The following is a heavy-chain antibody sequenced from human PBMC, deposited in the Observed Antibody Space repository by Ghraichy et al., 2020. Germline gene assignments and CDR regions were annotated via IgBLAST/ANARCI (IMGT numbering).Heavy chain of an antibody. J-gene: IGHJ6*01. V-gene: IGHV4-59*01. Sequence: SETLSLTCTVSGGSISSYYWSWIRQPPGKGLEWIGYIYYSGSTNYNPSLKSRVTISVDTSKNQFSLKLSSVTAADTAVYYCARSPFFRYILEYGMDVWGQGTTVTVSS. D-gene: IGHD1-14*01. CDR3: ARSPFFRYILEYGMDV. CDR2: IYYSGST. CDR1: GGSISSYY.